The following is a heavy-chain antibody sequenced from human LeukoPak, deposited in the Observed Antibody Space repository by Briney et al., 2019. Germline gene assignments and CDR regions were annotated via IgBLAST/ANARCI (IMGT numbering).Heavy chain of an antibody. J-gene: IGHJ4*02. CDR2: ISYDGTTK. V-gene: IGHV3-30*18. D-gene: IGHD3-10*01. CDR3: AKDRHYYGPGSSPQY. Sequence: PGGSLRLSCEASGFTFSNYAMHWVRRAPGKGLEWVALISYDGTTKHYADSVKGRFTISRDNSENTLSLQINSLRSEDTAVYYCAKDRHYYGPGSSPQYWGQGTLVTVSS. CDR1: GFTFSNYA.